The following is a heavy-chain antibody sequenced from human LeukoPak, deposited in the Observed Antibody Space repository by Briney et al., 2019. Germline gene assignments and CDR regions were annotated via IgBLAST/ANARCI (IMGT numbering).Heavy chain of an antibody. CDR2: IIPIFGTA. Sequence: SVKVSCKASGGTFSSYAISWVRQAPGQGLEWMGGIIPIFGTANYAQKFQGRVTITADESTSTAYMELSSLRSEDTAVYYCARAPGWRILTGYTPDYFDYWGQGTLVTVSS. D-gene: IGHD3-9*01. CDR3: ARAPGWRILTGYTPDYFDY. J-gene: IGHJ4*02. V-gene: IGHV1-69*01. CDR1: GGTFSSYA.